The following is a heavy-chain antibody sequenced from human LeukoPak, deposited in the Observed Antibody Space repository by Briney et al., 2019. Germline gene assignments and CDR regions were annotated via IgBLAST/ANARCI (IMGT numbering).Heavy chain of an antibody. D-gene: IGHD4-17*01. V-gene: IGHV1-3*01. CDR1: GYSFTNCP. CDR3: TRGEFTGDLLYYFDY. J-gene: IGHJ4*02. CDR2: INVGSGYT. Sequence: ASVKVSCKTSGYSFTNCPMHWVREAPGQRLEWMGWINVGSGYTKYSQKFQGRVTITADESTSTAYMELSSLRSEDTAVYYCTRGEFTGDLLYYFDYWGQGTLVTVSS.